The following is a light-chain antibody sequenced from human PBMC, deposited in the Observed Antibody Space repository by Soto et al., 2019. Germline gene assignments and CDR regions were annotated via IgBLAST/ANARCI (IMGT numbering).Light chain of an antibody. CDR3: AAWDGSLKGWV. V-gene: IGLV1-44*01. CDR2: SND. Sequence: QSVLTQAHSASGTPGQRVTISCSGSSSSIGSNTVSWYQQVPGTAPKLLIYSNDQRPSGVPGRFSGSKSGTSASLAIGGLQSEDEADYYCAAWDGSLKGWVFGGGTKVTVL. J-gene: IGLJ3*02. CDR1: SSSIGSNT.